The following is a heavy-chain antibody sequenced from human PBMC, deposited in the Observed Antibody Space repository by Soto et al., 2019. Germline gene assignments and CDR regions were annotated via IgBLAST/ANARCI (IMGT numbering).Heavy chain of an antibody. V-gene: IGHV3-30*18. D-gene: IGHD6-13*01. J-gene: IGHJ4*02. Sequence: GGSLRLSCAASGFTFSSYDMHWVRQAPGKGLEWVAVISYDGSNKYYADSVKGRFTISRDNSKNTLYLQMNSLRGEDTAVYYCAKGAQYSSSWYRSFYFDYWGQGTLVTVSS. CDR1: GFTFSSYD. CDR2: ISYDGSNK. CDR3: AKGAQYSSSWYRSFYFDY.